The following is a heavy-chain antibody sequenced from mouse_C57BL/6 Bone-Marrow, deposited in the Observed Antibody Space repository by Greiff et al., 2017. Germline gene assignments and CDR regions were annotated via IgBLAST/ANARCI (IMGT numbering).Heavy chain of an antibody. D-gene: IGHD1-1*01. Sequence: VQLQQSGPELVKPGASVKISCKASGYTFTDYYMNWVKQSHGKSLEWIGDINPNNGGTSYNQKFKGKATLTVDKSSSTAYMELRSLTSEDSAVYYCARSPDYYGSSYRGYYYAMDYWGQGTSVTVSS. CDR3: ARSPDYYGSSYRGYYYAMDY. J-gene: IGHJ4*01. V-gene: IGHV1-26*01. CDR1: GYTFTDYY. CDR2: INPNNGGT.